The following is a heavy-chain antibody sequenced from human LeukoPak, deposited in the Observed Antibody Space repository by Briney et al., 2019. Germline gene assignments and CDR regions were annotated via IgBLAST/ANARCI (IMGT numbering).Heavy chain of an antibody. V-gene: IGHV4-59*12. CDR2: IYYSGNS. CDR3: VRRVAVRGFYGFDI. Sequence: PSETLSLTCTVSGGSLSTYYWSWIRQPPGKGLEWIGYIYYSGNSNYNPPLKSRVTMSLDTSKNQFSLKLNSVTAADTAVYYCVRRVAVRGFYGFDIWGQGAMVTVSS. J-gene: IGHJ3*02. D-gene: IGHD6-6*01. CDR1: GGSLSTYY.